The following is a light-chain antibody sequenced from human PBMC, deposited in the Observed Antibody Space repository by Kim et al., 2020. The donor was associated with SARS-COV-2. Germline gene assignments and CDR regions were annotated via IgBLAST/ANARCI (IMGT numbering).Light chain of an antibody. Sequence: PGGPVTLTCSASTGAVTSGYYPNWFQQKPGQAPRALIYSTNNKHSWTPARFSGSLLGGKAVLTLSGVQPEDEAEYYCLLYYGGAVVFGGGTKLTVL. J-gene: IGLJ3*02. CDR1: TGAVTSGYY. CDR3: LLYYGGAVV. V-gene: IGLV7-43*01. CDR2: STN.